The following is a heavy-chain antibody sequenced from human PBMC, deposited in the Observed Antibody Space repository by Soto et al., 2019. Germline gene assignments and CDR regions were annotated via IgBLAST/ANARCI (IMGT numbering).Heavy chain of an antibody. J-gene: IGHJ4*02. CDR2: ISSSSSYI. CDR1: GFTFSSYS. CDR3: ARAVANWDSH. D-gene: IGHD5-12*01. Sequence: PGGSLRLSCAASGFTFSSYSMNWVRQAPGKGLEWVSSISSSSSYIYYADSVKGRFTISRDNTKNSLYLQMDSLRAEDTAVYYCARAVANWDSHWGQGTLVTVSS. V-gene: IGHV3-21*04.